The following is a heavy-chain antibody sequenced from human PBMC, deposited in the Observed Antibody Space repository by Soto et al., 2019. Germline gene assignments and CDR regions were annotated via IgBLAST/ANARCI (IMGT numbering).Heavy chain of an antibody. CDR1: GGSVSPGDYY. D-gene: IGHD2-21*02. J-gene: IGHJ6*02. CDR3: AREDVVTVAVDG. Sequence: QVQLQESGPGLVKPSQTLSLTCTVSGGSVSPGDYYLSWIRQSPGTGLEWIGYIYYSASAYYNPSLNSRVTISVDLSTNQFSLRLSSVTGADTAVYYCAREDVVTVAVDGWGQGTTVNVSS. V-gene: IGHV4-30-4*01. CDR2: IYYSASA.